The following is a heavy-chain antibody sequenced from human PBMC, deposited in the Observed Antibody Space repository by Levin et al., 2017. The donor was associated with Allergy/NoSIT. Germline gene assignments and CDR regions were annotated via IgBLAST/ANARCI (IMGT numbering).Heavy chain of an antibody. J-gene: IGHJ4*02. D-gene: IGHD3-10*01. Sequence: MSSETLSLTCTVSGASISSNDWWNWVRQPPGKGLEWIGEIHHSGIAHYKPSLKSRVSISLDKSKNQFSLRLNSVTAADTAVYYCARNGGSANFYWGQGTLVTVSA. CDR2: IHHSGIA. CDR3: ARNGGSANFY. CDR1: GASISSNDW. V-gene: IGHV4-4*02.